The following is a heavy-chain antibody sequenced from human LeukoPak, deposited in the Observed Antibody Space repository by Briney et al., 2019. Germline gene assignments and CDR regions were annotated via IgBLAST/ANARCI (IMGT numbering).Heavy chain of an antibody. CDR3: ARALGSVVVMGMDAFDI. CDR1: GYTFSSYG. D-gene: IGHD3-22*01. Sequence: ASVTVSCKASGYTFSSYGISWVRQAPGQGLEWMGWISAYNGNTNYAQKLQGRVTMTTDTSTSTAYMDLRSLRSDDTAEYYCARALGSVVVMGMDAFDIWGQGTMVSVSS. V-gene: IGHV1-18*01. CDR2: ISAYNGNT. J-gene: IGHJ3*02.